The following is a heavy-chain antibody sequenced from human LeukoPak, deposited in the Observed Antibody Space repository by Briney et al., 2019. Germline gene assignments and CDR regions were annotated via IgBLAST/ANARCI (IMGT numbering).Heavy chain of an antibody. V-gene: IGHV3-23*01. CDR3: AKSHYYGSGSYDY. Sequence: SGGSLRLSCAASGFTFSSYAMSWVRQAPGKGLEWVSTISASGSSTYYADSVKGRFTLSRDNSKSTLYLQMNSLRAEDTAVYYCAKSHYYGSGSYDYWGQGTLITVSS. CDR2: ISASGSST. D-gene: IGHD3-10*01. J-gene: IGHJ4*02. CDR1: GFTFSSYA.